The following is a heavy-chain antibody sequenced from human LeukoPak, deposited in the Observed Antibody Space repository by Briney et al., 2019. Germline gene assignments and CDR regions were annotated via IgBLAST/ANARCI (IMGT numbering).Heavy chain of an antibody. CDR2: IDPSDSYT. V-gene: IGHV5-10-1*01. CDR1: GYSFTNFW. CDR3: ARHMYYDSSGHSQEYFRY. D-gene: IGHD3-22*01. J-gene: IGHJ1*01. Sequence: GESLKISCKGSGYSFTNFWIGWVRQMPGKGLEWMGNIDPSDSYTNYSPSFQGHVTISVDKSISTAYLQWSSLKASDTAMYYCARHMYYDSSGHSQEYFRYWGQGTLVTASS.